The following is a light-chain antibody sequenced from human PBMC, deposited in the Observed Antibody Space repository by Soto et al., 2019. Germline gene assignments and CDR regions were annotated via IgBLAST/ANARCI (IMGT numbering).Light chain of an antibody. CDR3: HQRQSWPRT. J-gene: IGKJ1*01. CDR2: DAS. Sequence: AIQLTQSPSSLSASVGDRVTITCRASQGISSALAWYQQKPGKAPKLLIYDASSLESGVPSRFSASGSGTDFTLTISDVQPEDFALYYCHQRQSWPRTFGQGTKVDIK. V-gene: IGKV1-13*02. CDR1: QGISSA.